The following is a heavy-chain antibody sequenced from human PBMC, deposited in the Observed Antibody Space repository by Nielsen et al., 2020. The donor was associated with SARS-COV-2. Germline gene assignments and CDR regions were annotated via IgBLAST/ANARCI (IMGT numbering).Heavy chain of an antibody. Sequence: SVKVSCKASGGTFSSYAISWVRQAPGQGLEWMGRIIPILGIANYAQKFQGRVTITADKSTSTAYMELSSLRSEDTAVYYCAGDPGDLNFDYWGQGTLVTVSS. CDR2: IIPILGIA. V-gene: IGHV1-69*04. CDR1: GGTFSSYA. D-gene: IGHD1-14*01. J-gene: IGHJ4*02. CDR3: AGDPGDLNFDY.